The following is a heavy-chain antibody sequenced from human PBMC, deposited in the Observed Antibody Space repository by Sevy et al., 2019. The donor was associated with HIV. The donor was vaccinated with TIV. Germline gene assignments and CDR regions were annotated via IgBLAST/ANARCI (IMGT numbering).Heavy chain of an antibody. D-gene: IGHD3-22*01. CDR2: ISGSGGST. V-gene: IGHV3-23*01. Sequence: GGSLRLSCAASGFTFSSYVLSWVRQAPGKGLEWVSTISGSGGSTYYADSVKGRFSISRDNSKNTMYLEMNSLRAEDTDVYYCAKEYSSGYSWGQGTLVTVSS. J-gene: IGHJ5*02. CDR1: GFTFSSYV. CDR3: AKEYSSGYS.